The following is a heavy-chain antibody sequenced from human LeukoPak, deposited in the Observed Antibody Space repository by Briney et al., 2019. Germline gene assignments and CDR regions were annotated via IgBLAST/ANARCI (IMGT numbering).Heavy chain of an antibody. J-gene: IGHJ4*02. Sequence: GGSLRLSCAASGFTFSSYWMYWVRQAPGKGLVWDSRINSDGSDTSYADSVQGRFTISRDNAKNTLYLQMNSLRAEDTAVYYCASCVAVPGLPDYWGQGTLVTVSS. CDR3: ASCVAVPGLPDY. CDR2: INSDGSDT. CDR1: GFTFSSYW. D-gene: IGHD6-19*01. V-gene: IGHV3-74*01.